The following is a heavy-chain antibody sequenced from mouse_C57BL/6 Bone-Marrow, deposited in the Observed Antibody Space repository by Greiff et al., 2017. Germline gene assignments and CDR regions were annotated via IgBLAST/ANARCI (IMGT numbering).Heavy chain of an antibody. CDR2: IDPENGDT. V-gene: IGHV14-4*01. CDR3: TTGYGLFAY. D-gene: IGHD1-1*02. J-gene: IGHJ3*01. CDR1: GFNIKDDY. Sequence: EVQLQQSGAELVRPGASVQLSCTASGFNIKDDYMHWVKQRPEQGLEWIGWIDPENGDTEYASKFQGKATITADTSSNTSYLQLSSLTSEDTAVYYCTTGYGLFAYGGQGTLVTVSA.